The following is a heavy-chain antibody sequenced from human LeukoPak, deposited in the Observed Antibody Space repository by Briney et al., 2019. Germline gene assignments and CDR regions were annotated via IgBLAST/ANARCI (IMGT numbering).Heavy chain of an antibody. CDR2: IIPIFGTA. J-gene: IGHJ4*02. CDR3: ARDLWDRGYSCGYWY. CDR1: GGTFSSYA. D-gene: IGHD5-18*01. Sequence: ASVKVSCKASGGTFSSYAISWVRQAPGQGLEWMGRIIPIFGTANYAQKFQGRVTITTDESTSTAYMELSSLRSEDTAVYYCARDLWDRGYSCGYWYWGQGTLVTVSS. V-gene: IGHV1-69*05.